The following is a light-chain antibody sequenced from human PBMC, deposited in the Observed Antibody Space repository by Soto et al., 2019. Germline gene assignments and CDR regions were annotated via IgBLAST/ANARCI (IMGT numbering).Light chain of an antibody. CDR1: SGSIASDY. V-gene: IGLV6-57*04. CDR2: DNN. Sequence: NFMLTQSHSVSESPGKTVTISCTRSSGSIASDYVHWYQQRPGSAPTTLIYDNNLRPSGVPDRFSGSIDSSSNSASLTISGLKTEDEADYYCQSDDDPKIFGGGTKLTVL. CDR3: QSDDDPKI. J-gene: IGLJ2*01.